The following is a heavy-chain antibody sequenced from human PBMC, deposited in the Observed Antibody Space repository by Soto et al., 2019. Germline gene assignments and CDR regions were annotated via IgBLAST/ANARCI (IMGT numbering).Heavy chain of an antibody. V-gene: IGHV3-30-3*01. Sequence: GGSLRLSCAASGFTFSSYAMHWVRQAPGKGLERVAVISYDGSNKYYADSVKGRFTISRDNSKNTLYLQMNSLRAEDTAVYYCARDEGDSSGYYFWFDPWGQGTLVTVSS. CDR2: ISYDGSNK. D-gene: IGHD3-22*01. J-gene: IGHJ5*02. CDR1: GFTFSSYA. CDR3: ARDEGDSSGYYFWFDP.